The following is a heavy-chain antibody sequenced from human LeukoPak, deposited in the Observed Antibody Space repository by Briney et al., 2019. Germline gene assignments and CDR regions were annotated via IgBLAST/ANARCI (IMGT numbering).Heavy chain of an antibody. Sequence: GGSLRLSCAAYGFTFSSYWMTWVRQAPGKGLEWVANIKEDGSEKYYVDSVRGRFTISRDNAKYSLYLHMNSLRAEDTAVYYCARVHHSSSWGTDDCWGQGTLVTVSS. V-gene: IGHV3-7*01. CDR3: ARVHHSSSWGTDDC. CDR2: IKEDGSEK. CDR1: GFTFSSYW. D-gene: IGHD6-13*01. J-gene: IGHJ4*02.